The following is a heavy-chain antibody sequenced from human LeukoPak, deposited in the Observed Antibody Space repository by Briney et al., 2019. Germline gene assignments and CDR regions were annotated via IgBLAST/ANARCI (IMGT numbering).Heavy chain of an antibody. J-gene: IGHJ3*02. V-gene: IGHV3-11*04. CDR3: ARGRSPTDGFDN. Sequence: GGSLRLSCAASGFTFSDYYMSWIRQAPGKGLEWVSYISGSGSIIYYADSVKGRFTISRDISNNRLYLQMNSLRAEDTAVYYCARGRSPTDGFDNWGQGTMVTVSS. CDR2: ISGSGSII. CDR1: GFTFSDYY. D-gene: IGHD2-15*01.